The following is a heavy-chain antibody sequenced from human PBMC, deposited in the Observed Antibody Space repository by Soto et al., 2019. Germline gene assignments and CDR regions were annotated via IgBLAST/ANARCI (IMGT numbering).Heavy chain of an antibody. CDR3: ARLRGIARPYYYYYGMDV. D-gene: IGHD6-13*01. CDR1: GYIFTSYW. Sequence: GESLKISCKGSGYIFTSYWIGWVRQMPGKGLEWMGIIYPGDSDTRYSPSFQGQVTISADKSISTAYLQWSSLKASDTAMYYCARLRGIARPYYYYYGMDVWGQGTTVTVSS. CDR2: IYPGDSDT. V-gene: IGHV5-51*01. J-gene: IGHJ6*02.